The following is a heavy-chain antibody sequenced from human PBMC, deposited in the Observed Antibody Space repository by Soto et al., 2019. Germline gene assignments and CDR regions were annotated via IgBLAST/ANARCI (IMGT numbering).Heavy chain of an antibody. CDR2: FIPAYRTL. Sequence: QVLLVQSGAEVKKPGPSVKISCKASGGSFGNSAINWVRQTPGQGLEWLGGFIPAYRTLNFAQKFKGRVTITADESTGTAFMTLSGLASNDTAVYYCATGVIWIGYFTVDSWGQGTRVTVSS. D-gene: IGHD3-3*01. CDR3: ATGVIWIGYFTVDS. J-gene: IGHJ4*02. V-gene: IGHV1-69*01. CDR1: GGSFGNSA.